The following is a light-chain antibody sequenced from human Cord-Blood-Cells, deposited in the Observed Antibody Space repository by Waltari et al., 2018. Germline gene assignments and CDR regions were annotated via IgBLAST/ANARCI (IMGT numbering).Light chain of an antibody. CDR1: QSVSSSY. CDR3: QQYGSSPGLT. J-gene: IGKJ4*01. V-gene: IGKV3-20*01. Sequence: EIVLPQSPGTLSLSPGERATLSCRASQSVSSSYLAWYQQKPGQAPRLLIYGASSRATGIPDRFSGSGSGTDFTLTISRREPEDFAVYDCQQYGSSPGLTFGGGTKVEIK. CDR2: GAS.